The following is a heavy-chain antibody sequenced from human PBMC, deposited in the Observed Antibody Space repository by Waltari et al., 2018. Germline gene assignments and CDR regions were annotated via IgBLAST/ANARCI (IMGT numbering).Heavy chain of an antibody. Sequence: QVQLVQSGAEVKKPGSSVKVSCKASGGTFSSYATSCVRQAPGQGLEWMGGIIPIFGTANYAQKFQGRVTITADESTSTAYMELSSLRSEDTAVYYCAFNRRDKTPLYDYWGQGTLVTVSS. CDR3: AFNRRDKTPLYDY. CDR2: IIPIFGTA. V-gene: IGHV1-69*01. J-gene: IGHJ4*02. CDR1: GGTFSSYA.